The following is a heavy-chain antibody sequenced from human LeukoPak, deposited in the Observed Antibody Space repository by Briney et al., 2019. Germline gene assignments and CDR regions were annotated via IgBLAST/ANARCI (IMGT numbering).Heavy chain of an antibody. V-gene: IGHV3-48*03. CDR1: GFTFSSYQ. Sequence: GGSLRLSCAASGFTFSSYQMNWVRQAPGKGLEWVSYISSSGSTKYYADSVKGRFTISRDNAKNSLYLERNSLRAEDTAVNYWVRDWPRGGSGSPFDYWGHRTPVTVSS. CDR2: ISSSGSTK. D-gene: IGHD3-10*01. J-gene: IGHJ4*03. CDR3: VRDWPRGGSGSPFDY.